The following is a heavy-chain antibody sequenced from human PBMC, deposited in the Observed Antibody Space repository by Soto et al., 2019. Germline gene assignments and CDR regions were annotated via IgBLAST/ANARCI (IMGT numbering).Heavy chain of an antibody. CDR1: GVSFSGYY. CDR2: INHSGGT. Sequence: SDTLSLTCAVYGVSFSGYYWSWILQPPGKGLEWIGEINHSGGTNYNPSLKSRVNISEDTSRNQLSLRLSSVTAADTAVYYCASELWLRGWFDPWGQGTLGTVSS. J-gene: IGHJ5*02. V-gene: IGHV4-34*01. D-gene: IGHD3-16*01. CDR3: ASELWLRGWFDP.